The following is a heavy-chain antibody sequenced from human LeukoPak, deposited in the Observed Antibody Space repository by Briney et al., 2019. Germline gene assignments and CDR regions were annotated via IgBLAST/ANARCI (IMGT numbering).Heavy chain of an antibody. V-gene: IGHV4-59*12. CDR1: GGSISSYY. Sequence: SETLSLTCTVSGGSISSYYWSWIRQPPGKGLERIGYIYYSGSTNYNPSLKSRVTISVDKSKNQFSLKLSSVTAADTAVYYCERDRTPNYYDSSGYYSTYGNAFDYWGQGTLVTVSS. CDR2: IYYSGST. J-gene: IGHJ4*02. D-gene: IGHD3-22*01. CDR3: ERDRTPNYYDSSGYYSTYGNAFDY.